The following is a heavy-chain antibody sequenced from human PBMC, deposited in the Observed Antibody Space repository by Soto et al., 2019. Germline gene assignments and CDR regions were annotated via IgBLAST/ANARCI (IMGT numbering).Heavy chain of an antibody. J-gene: IGHJ1*01. V-gene: IGHV3-64*01. Sequence: EVQLVESGGGLVQPGGSLRLSCAASGFTLSSYAMHWVRQAPGKGLEYVSAISSDGGNTYYANSVKGRYTISRDNSKNMLYLQMGSLRAEDMAVYYCARGRGYPRYIQHWGQGTLVTVSS. CDR1: GFTLSSYA. D-gene: IGHD5-18*01. CDR3: ARGRGYPRYIQH. CDR2: ISSDGGNT.